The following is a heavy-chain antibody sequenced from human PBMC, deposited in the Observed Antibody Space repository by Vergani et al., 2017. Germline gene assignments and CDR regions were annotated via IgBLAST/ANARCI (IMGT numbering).Heavy chain of an antibody. CDR2: TWYDGNNK. V-gene: IGHV3-33*01. CDR3: ARVYSGGYSPDY. J-gene: IGHJ4*02. D-gene: IGHD1-26*01. CDR1: GFTFNQYG. Sequence: QVQLVESGGGVVQPGRSLRLSCAASGFTFNQYGMHWVRQAPGKGLEWVAVTWYDGNNKQYADSVKGRFTISRDNSKSTMYLQMNSLRDEDTCVYYCARVYSGGYSPDYWGQGTLVTVSS.